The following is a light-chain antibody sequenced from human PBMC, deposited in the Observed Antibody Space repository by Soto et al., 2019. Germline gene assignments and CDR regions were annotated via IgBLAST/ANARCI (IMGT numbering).Light chain of an antibody. V-gene: IGLV1-40*01. J-gene: IGLJ1*01. CDR3: QSYDSSLSGYV. Sequence: QSVLTQPPSVSGAPGQRVTISCTGSSSNIGAGYDVHWYQQLPGTAPKLLIYGNSNRPSGVPDRFSGSKPGTSASLAITGLQAEDEGDYYCQSYDSSLSGYVFGTGTKLTVL. CDR2: GNS. CDR1: SSNIGAGYD.